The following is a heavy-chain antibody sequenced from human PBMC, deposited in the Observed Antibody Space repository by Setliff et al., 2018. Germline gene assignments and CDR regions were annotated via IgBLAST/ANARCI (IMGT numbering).Heavy chain of an antibody. CDR2: IRSKAYGGTT. Sequence: GGSLRLSCTASGFTFGDYAMSWVRQAPGKGLEWAGFIRSKAYGGTTEYAASVKGRFTISRDDSKSIAYLQMNSLKTEDTAVYYCTREASVDFWSGYPYYYYMDVWGKGTTVTVSS. J-gene: IGHJ6*03. CDR3: TREASVDFWSGYPYYYYMDV. V-gene: IGHV3-49*04. CDR1: GFTFGDYA. D-gene: IGHD3-3*01.